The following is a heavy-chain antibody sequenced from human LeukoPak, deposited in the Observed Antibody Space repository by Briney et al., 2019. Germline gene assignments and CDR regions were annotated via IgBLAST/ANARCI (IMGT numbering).Heavy chain of an antibody. J-gene: IGHJ5*02. CDR1: GFTFSSYG. V-gene: IGHV3-23*01. CDR2: ISGSGGST. Sequence: GGSLRLSCAASGFTFSSYGMSWVRQAPGKGLEWVSAISGSGGSTYYADSVKGRFTISRDNSKNTLYLQMNSLRAEDTAVYYCAKDGVAAAGTQGVYYNWFDPWGQGTLVTVSS. D-gene: IGHD6-13*01. CDR3: AKDGVAAAGTQGVYYNWFDP.